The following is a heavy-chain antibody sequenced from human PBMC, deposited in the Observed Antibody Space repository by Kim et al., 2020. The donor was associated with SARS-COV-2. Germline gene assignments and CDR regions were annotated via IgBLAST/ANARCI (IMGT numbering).Heavy chain of an antibody. D-gene: IGHD3-10*01. Sequence: GESLKISCKSSGYTFVNYWIAWVRQMPGKGLEWMGIIYPGDSNTIYSPSFQGQVTISVDKSISTAYLQRTSLKASDTAMYYCARGAFGGSYYYYYGLDVWGKGATVAVSS. CDR1: GYTFVNYW. CDR2: IYPGDSNT. J-gene: IGHJ6*04. V-gene: IGHV5-51*01. CDR3: ARGAFGGSYYYYYGLDV.